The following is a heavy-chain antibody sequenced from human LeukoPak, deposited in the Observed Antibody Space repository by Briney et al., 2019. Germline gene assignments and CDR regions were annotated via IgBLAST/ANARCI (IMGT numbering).Heavy chain of an antibody. J-gene: IGHJ4*02. V-gene: IGHV4-59*08. CDR2: VFYSGST. CDR3: ARHTTVVPPHYFDY. D-gene: IGHD4-23*01. Sequence: SETLSLTCTVSGGSFSSYYWSWIRQPAGKGLEWIGYVFYSGSTNYNPSLKSRVTMSLGTSKNQISLKLSSVTAADTAMYYCARHTTVVPPHYFDYWGQGTLVTVSS. CDR1: GGSFSSYY.